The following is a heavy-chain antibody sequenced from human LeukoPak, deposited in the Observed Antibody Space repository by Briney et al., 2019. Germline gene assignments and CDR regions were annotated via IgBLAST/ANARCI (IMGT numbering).Heavy chain of an antibody. CDR1: GGTFSSYA. V-gene: IGHV1-18*01. CDR2: ISAYNGNT. Sequence: ASLKVSCKASGGTFSSYAISWVRQAPGQGLEWMGWISAYNGNTNYAQKLQGRVTMTTDTSTSTAYMELRSLRSDDTAVYYCARYPHYGDPARWFDPWGQGTLVTVSS. D-gene: IGHD4-17*01. CDR3: ARYPHYGDPARWFDP. J-gene: IGHJ5*02.